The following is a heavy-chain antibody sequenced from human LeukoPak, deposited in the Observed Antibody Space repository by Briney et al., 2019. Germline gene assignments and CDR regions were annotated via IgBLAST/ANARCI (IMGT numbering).Heavy chain of an antibody. CDR2: IYYSWST. V-gene: IGHV4-38-2*02. Sequence: SETLSLTCTVSGYSISSGYYLGWIRHPPGKGLEWIGIIYYSWSTYYNPSLKSRVTISVDTSKHQYSLKLSSVTAADTAVYYCARVSGYSYGHEDYWGQGTLVTVSS. D-gene: IGHD5-18*01. J-gene: IGHJ4*02. CDR3: ARVSGYSYGHEDY. CDR1: GYSISSGYY.